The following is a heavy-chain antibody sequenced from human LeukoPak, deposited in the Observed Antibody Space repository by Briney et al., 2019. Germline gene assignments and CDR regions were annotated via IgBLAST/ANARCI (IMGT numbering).Heavy chain of an antibody. Sequence: SETLSLTCTVSGGSISSYYWSWIRQPPGKGLEWIGYIYYSGSTNYNPSLKSRVTISVDTSKNQFSQKLSSVTAADTAVYYCARERLLWFGESNWFDPWGQGTLVTVSS. J-gene: IGHJ5*02. CDR2: IYYSGST. CDR3: ARERLLWFGESNWFDP. V-gene: IGHV4-59*12. D-gene: IGHD3-10*01. CDR1: GGSISSYY.